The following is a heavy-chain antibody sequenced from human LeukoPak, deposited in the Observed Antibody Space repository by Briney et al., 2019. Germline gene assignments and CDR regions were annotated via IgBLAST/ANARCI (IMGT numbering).Heavy chain of an antibody. V-gene: IGHV1-69*04. CDR3: AREASGDDFWSGPYNWFDP. CDR1: GGTFSSYT. CDR2: IIPILGIA. Sequence: AASVKVSCKAPGGTFSSYTISWVRQAPGQGLEWMGRIIPILGIANYAQKFQGRVTITADKSTSTAYMELSSLRSEDTAVYYCAREASGDDFWSGPYNWFDPWGQGTLVTVSS. D-gene: IGHD3-3*01. J-gene: IGHJ5*02.